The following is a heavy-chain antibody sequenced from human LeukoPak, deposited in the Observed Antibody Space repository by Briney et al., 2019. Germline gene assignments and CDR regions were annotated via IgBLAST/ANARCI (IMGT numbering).Heavy chain of an antibody. D-gene: IGHD5-24*01. CDR2: INAGNGNT. Sequence: ASVKVSCKASGYTFTSYAMHWVRQAPGQRLEWMGWINAGNGNTKYSQKFQGRVTITRDTSASTAYMELSSLRSEDTAVYYCARARRDGYNKYYFDYWGQGTLVTVSS. CDR3: ARARRDGYNKYYFDY. V-gene: IGHV1-3*01. CDR1: GYTFTSYA. J-gene: IGHJ4*02.